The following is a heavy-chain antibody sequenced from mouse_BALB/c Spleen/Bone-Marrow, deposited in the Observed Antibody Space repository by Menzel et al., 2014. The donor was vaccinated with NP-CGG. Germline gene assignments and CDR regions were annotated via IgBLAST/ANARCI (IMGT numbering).Heavy chain of an antibody. CDR3: TRGITTVVATRAMDY. Sequence: EVQRVESGTVLARPGASVKMSCKASGYTFTSYWMHWVKQRPGQGLEWIGAIYPGNSDTSYNQKFKGKAKLTAVTSTSXAYMDLSSLTNEDSAVYYCTRGITTVVATRAMDYWGQGTSVTVSS. D-gene: IGHD1-1*01. J-gene: IGHJ4*01. CDR1: GYTFTSYW. V-gene: IGHV1-5*01. CDR2: IYPGNSDT.